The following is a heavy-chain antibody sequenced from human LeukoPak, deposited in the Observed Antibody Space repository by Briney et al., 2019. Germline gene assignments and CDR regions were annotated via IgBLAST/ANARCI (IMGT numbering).Heavy chain of an antibody. Sequence: GASVKVSCKASGYTFTGYYMHWVRQPPAQGLEWMGWINPNSGGTNYAQKFQGRVTTTRDTSISTAYMELSRLRSDDTAVYYCARGLIAARSGFDPWGQGTLVTVSS. CDR2: INPNSGGT. CDR3: ARGLIAARSGFDP. CDR1: GYTFTGYY. D-gene: IGHD6-6*01. V-gene: IGHV1-2*02. J-gene: IGHJ5*02.